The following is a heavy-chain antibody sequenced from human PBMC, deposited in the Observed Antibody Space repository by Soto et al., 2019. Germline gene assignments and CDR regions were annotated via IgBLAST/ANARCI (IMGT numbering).Heavy chain of an antibody. CDR3: ARALSIDGDWFDP. CDR1: GYSFTTYW. CDR2: IDPSDSHT. J-gene: IGHJ5*02. Sequence: PGESLKISCKGSGYSFTTYWITWVRQMPGKGLEWMGRIDPSDSHTKYSPSFQGHVTISTDKSINTAYLQWSSLKASDTAIYYCARALSIDGDWFDPWGQGTLVTVSS. V-gene: IGHV5-10-1*01. D-gene: IGHD1-26*01.